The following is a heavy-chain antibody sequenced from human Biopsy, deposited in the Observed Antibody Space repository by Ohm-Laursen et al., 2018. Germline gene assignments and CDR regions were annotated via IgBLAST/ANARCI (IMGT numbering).Heavy chain of an antibody. V-gene: IGHV4-34*01. D-gene: IGHD2/OR15-2a*01. CDR2: IDHTGGT. CDR1: GGPFSGYF. J-gene: IGHJ4*02. CDR3: ARGMRTTGWPYFDY. Sequence: TLSLTCAVYGGPFSGYFWTWIRQAPGKGLEWIGEIDHTGGTNYNPSLKSRVNISQDRSKNQFPLRLNSVTAADTAVYYCARGMRTTGWPYFDYWGQGILVTVSS.